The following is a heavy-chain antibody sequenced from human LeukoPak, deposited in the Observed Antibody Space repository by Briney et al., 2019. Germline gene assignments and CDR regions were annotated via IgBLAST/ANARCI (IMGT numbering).Heavy chain of an antibody. CDR1: GGSISHYY. D-gene: IGHD4/OR15-4a*01. CDR2: IYYSGTT. CDR3: AREDPQTKVPEGMDV. Sequence: PSETLSLTCTVSGGSISHYYWSWIRQLPGKGLEWIGYIYYSGTTNYNPSLKSRVTISADTSKNQFSLKLNSVTAADTAVYYCAREDPQTKVPEGMDVWGQGTTVTVSS. J-gene: IGHJ6*02. V-gene: IGHV4-59*01.